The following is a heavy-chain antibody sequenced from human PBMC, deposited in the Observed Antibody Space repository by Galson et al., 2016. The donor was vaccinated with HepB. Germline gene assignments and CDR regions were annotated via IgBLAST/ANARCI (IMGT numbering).Heavy chain of an antibody. CDR2: IKQDGSET. CDR3: AKSSPWFGEPNFWFDP. J-gene: IGHJ5*02. D-gene: IGHD3-10*01. CDR1: GFTFSNHW. Sequence: SLRLSCAGSGFTFSNHWMSWVRQAPGKGPEWVANIKQDGSETFYVDSVRGRFTISRDDAQNSLFLQMNSLRVEDTAVYYCAKSSPWFGEPNFWFDPWGQGTLVTVSS. V-gene: IGHV3-7*03.